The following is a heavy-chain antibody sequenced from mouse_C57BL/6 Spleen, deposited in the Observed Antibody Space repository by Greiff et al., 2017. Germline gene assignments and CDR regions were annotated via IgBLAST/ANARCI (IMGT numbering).Heavy chain of an antibody. CDR3: ARRGYGNTFDY. D-gene: IGHD2-10*02. V-gene: IGHV5-9*01. CDR1: GFTFSSYT. J-gene: IGHJ2*01. Sequence: EVQLVESGGGLVKPGGSLKLSCAASGFTFSSYTMSLVRQTPEKRLEWVATISGGGGNTYYPDSVKGRFTISRDNAKNTLYLQMSSLRSEDTALYYCARRGYGNTFDYWGQGTTLTVSS. CDR2: ISGGGGNT.